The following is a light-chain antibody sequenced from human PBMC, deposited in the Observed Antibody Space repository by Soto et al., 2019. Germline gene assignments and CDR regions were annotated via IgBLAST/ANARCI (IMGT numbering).Light chain of an antibody. CDR1: QSISSY. CDR3: QQYNSYPIT. Sequence: IGMSQSPSALSASGGYKFTITFRASQSISSYLSWYQKKPGQAPKLLIYAASSLQSGVPSRFSGSGSGTEFTPTISSLQPDDFATYYCQQYNSYPITFGQGTRLEI. V-gene: IGKV1-39*01. J-gene: IGKJ5*01. CDR2: AAS.